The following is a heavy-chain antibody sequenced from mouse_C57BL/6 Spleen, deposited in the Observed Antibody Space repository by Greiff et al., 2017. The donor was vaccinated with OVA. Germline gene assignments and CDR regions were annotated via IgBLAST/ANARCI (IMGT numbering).Heavy chain of an antibody. CDR2: ISSGSSTN. CDR3: PAYGNLFAY. J-gene: IGHJ3*01. Sequence: EVQVVESGGGLVKPGGSLKLSCAASGFTFSDYGMHWVRQAPEKGLEWVAYISSGSSTNDYADTVKGRFTISRDNAKNTLFLQMTSLRSEDTAMYYCPAYGNLFAYWGQGTLVTVSA. CDR1: GFTFSDYG. D-gene: IGHD2-1*01. V-gene: IGHV5-17*01.